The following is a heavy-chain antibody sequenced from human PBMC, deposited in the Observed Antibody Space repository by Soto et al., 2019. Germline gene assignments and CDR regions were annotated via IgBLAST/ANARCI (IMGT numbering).Heavy chain of an antibody. V-gene: IGHV3-33*01. J-gene: IGHJ4*02. Sequence: PGGSLRLSCAASGFTFSSYGMHWVRQAPGKGLEWVAVIWYDGSNKYYADSVKGRFTISRDNSKNTLYLQMNSLRAEDTAVYYCARADCSGGSCYSGWFDYWGQGTLVTVSS. CDR1: GFTFSSYG. CDR3: ARADCSGGSCYSGWFDY. D-gene: IGHD2-15*01. CDR2: IWYDGSNK.